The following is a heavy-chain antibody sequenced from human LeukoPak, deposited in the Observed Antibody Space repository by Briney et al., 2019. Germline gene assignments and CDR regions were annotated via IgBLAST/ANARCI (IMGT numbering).Heavy chain of an antibody. D-gene: IGHD1-1*01. CDR3: ARDGHNGNDFDY. CDR1: RFTFNTFG. V-gene: IGHV3-7*01. Sequence: GRSLRLSCAASRFTFNTFGMHWVRQAPGKGLEWVANINQDGSLEKYVDSVKGRFTISRDNAENSVYLQMNSLRAEDTAVYYCARDGHNGNDFDYWGQGTLVTVSS. CDR2: INQDGSLE. J-gene: IGHJ4*02.